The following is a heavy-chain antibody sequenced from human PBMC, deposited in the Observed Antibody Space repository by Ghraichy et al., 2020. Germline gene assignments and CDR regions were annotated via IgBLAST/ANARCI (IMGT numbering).Heavy chain of an antibody. CDR3: ARDPGYCSGGRCFGDAFDI. CDR1: GFTFISYD. D-gene: IGHD2-15*01. J-gene: IGHJ3*02. CDR2: ISSSSSYI. V-gene: IGHV3-21*01. Sequence: GSLRLSCVVSGFTFISYDMNWVRQAPGKGLEWVSYISSSSSYIYYADSVEGRFTISRDNYKNSLFLQMNSLRAEDTAMYYCARDPGYCSGGRCFGDAFDIWGQGTMVTVSS.